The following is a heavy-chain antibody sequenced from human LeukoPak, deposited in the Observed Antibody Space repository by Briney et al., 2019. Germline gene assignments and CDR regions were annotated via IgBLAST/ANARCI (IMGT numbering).Heavy chain of an antibody. D-gene: IGHD2-2*01. CDR2: IYYSDST. Sequence: SETLSLTCTVSGGSISSSSYYWGWIRQPPGKGLEWIVSIYYSDSTYYNPSLKSRVTISVDTSKNQFSLKLSSVTAADTAVYYCAKVVPAAAGLNAFDIWGQGTMVTVSS. CDR1: GGSISSSSYY. V-gene: IGHV4-39*01. CDR3: AKVVPAAAGLNAFDI. J-gene: IGHJ3*02.